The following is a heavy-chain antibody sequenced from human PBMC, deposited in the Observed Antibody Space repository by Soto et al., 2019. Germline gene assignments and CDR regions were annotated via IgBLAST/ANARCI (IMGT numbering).Heavy chain of an antibody. CDR3: ARDDEYVDSVGLGSY. D-gene: IGHD3-16*01. J-gene: IGHJ4*02. CDR2: ISGSGGST. CDR1: GFTFSSYS. Sequence: PGGSLRLSCAASGFTFSSYSMTWVRQAPGKGLEWVSAISGSGGSTYYADSVKGRFTISRDNSKNTLYLQMNSLRAEDTAVYYCARDDEYVDSVGLGSYWGQGIQVTVSS. V-gene: IGHV3-23*01.